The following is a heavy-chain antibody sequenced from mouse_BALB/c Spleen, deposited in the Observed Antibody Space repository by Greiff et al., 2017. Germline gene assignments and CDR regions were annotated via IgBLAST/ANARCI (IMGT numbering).Heavy chain of an antibody. CDR2: IYPGNSDT. J-gene: IGHJ4*01. Sequence: EVQLQQSGTVLARPGASVKMSCKASGYSFTSYWMHWVKQRPGQGLEWIGAIYPGNSDTSYNQKFKGKAKLTAVTSASTAYMELSSLTNEDSAVYYCSMITTKLDYAMDYWGQGTSVTVSS. CDR3: SMITTKLDYAMDY. V-gene: IGHV1-5*01. CDR1: GYSFTSYW. D-gene: IGHD2-4*01.